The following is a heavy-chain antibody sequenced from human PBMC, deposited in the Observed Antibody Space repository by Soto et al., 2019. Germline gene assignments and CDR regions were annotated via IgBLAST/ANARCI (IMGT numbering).Heavy chain of an antibody. CDR2: IYPGDHET. CDR3: ARYPDSPVADSDLDAFDF. D-gene: IGHD6-19*01. J-gene: IGHJ3*01. CDR1: GYTFSNFW. Sequence: PGESLKISCQCSGYTFSNFWVGWVRQLPGQGLEWMGIIYPGDHETRYSPSFHGKVTISAEKSINTAYLQWNSLEASDSAMYYCARYPDSPVADSDLDAFDFWGQGTMVTVSS. V-gene: IGHV5-51*01.